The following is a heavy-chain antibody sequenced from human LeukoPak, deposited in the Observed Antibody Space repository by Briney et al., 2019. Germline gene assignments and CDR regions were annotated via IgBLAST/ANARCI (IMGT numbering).Heavy chain of an antibody. V-gene: IGHV3-7*01. J-gene: IGHJ4*02. CDR3: ARGHYSGFEY. CDR2: IKKDGSEK. Sequence: VQPGGSLRLSCAASGLTFNTSWMNWIRQAPGKGLEWVANIKKDGSEKYYVDSVKGRFTISRDNAKNLLYLLMNSLRVEDTAVYYCARGHYSGFEYWGQGSLVTVSS. D-gene: IGHD2-21*01. CDR1: GLTFNTSW.